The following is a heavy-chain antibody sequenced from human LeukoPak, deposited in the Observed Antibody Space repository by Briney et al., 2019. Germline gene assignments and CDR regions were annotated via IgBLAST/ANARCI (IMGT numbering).Heavy chain of an antibody. CDR3: ARVFGGYNPIDY. CDR2: IKQDGSEK. J-gene: IGHJ4*02. CDR1: GFTFSSYA. Sequence: PGGSLRLSCAASGFTFSSYAMSWVRQAPGKGLEWVANIKQDGSEKYYVDSVKGRFTISRDNAKNSLYLQMNSLRAEDTAVYYCARVFGGYNPIDYWGQGTLVTVSS. D-gene: IGHD5-24*01. V-gene: IGHV3-7*03.